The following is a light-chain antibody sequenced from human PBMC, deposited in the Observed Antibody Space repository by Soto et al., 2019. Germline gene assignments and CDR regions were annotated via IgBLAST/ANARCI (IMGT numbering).Light chain of an antibody. V-gene: IGLV1-44*01. Sequence: QSVLTQPPSASGTPGQRVTISCSGSSSNIGSNTVNWYQQLPGTAPNLLIYSNNTRPSGVPDRFPGSKSGTAASLAISGLQSDDDAGYYCAAWDASLNGVVFGGGTKLTVL. CDR3: AAWDASLNGVV. J-gene: IGLJ2*01. CDR1: SSNIGSNT. CDR2: SNN.